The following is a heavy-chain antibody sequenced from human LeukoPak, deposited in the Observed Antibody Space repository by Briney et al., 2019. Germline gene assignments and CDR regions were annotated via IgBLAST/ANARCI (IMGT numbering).Heavy chain of an antibody. CDR1: GGSFSGYY. Sequence: SETLSLTCAVYGGSFSGYYWSWIRQPPGKGLEWIGEINHSGSTNYNPSLKSRVTISVDTSKNQFSLKVNSVTAPDTAVYYCVRYKVGTIYVSWGQGTLVTVSS. J-gene: IGHJ5*02. CDR2: INHSGST. CDR3: VRYKVGTIYVS. V-gene: IGHV4-34*01. D-gene: IGHD5-24*01.